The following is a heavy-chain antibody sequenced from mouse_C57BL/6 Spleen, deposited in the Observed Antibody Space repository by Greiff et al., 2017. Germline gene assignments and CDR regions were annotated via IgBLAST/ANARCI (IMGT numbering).Heavy chain of an antibody. Sequence: VQLQQSGAELVRPGASVKLSCTASGFNIKDYYMHWVKQRPEQGLEWIGRIDPEDGGAEYAPKFQGKATMTADTSSNTAYLQLSSLTSEDTAVYYCTTLYYGYDEGGFDYWGQGTTLTVSS. V-gene: IGHV14-1*01. CDR3: TTLYYGYDEGGFDY. CDR1: GFNIKDYY. J-gene: IGHJ2*01. CDR2: IDPEDGGA. D-gene: IGHD2-2*01.